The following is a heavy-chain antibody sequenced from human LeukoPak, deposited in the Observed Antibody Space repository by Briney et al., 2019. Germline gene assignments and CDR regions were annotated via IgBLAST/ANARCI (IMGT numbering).Heavy chain of an antibody. Sequence: PGGSLRLSCEASGFTFSNYWMSWVRQPPGKGLEWVANIKEDGSEKDYVDSVKGRFTISRDNAKNSLYLQMNSLRAEDTAVYYCARRGGFDIWGQGTMVTVSS. V-gene: IGHV3-7*01. CDR1: GFTFSNYW. D-gene: IGHD2-15*01. CDR3: ARRGGFDI. J-gene: IGHJ3*02. CDR2: IKEDGSEK.